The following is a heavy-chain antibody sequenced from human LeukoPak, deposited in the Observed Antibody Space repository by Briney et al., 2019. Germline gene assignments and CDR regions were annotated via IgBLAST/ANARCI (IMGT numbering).Heavy chain of an antibody. CDR2: IRYDDGNTK. J-gene: IGHJ4*02. D-gene: IGHD3-3*01. CDR1: GFTFSNYG. V-gene: IGHV3-33*06. Sequence: PGRSLRLSCAASGFTFSNYGMHWVRQAPGKGLEWVATIRYDDGNTKNYADSVKGRFTISRDNSQNTLYLQMNDLRAEDTAVHYCAKSPYYDFWPFDYWGQGTLVTVSS. CDR3: AKSPYYDFWPFDY.